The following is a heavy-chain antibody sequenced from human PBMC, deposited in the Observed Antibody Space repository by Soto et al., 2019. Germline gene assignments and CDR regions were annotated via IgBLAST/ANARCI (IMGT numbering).Heavy chain of an antibody. Sequence: QVQLQESGPGLVKPSETLSLTCTVSGGSISSYYWSWIRQPPGKGLEWIGYIYYSGSTNYNPSLKSRVTISVDTSKNQFSLKLSSVTAADTAVYYCAREGGYIDYWGQGTLVTVSS. J-gene: IGHJ4*02. D-gene: IGHD3-22*01. CDR1: GGSISSYY. CDR2: IYYSGST. CDR3: AREGGYIDY. V-gene: IGHV4-59*01.